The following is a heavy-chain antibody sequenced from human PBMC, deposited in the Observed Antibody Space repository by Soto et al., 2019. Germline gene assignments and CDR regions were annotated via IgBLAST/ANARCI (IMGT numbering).Heavy chain of an antibody. Sequence: QVQLVESGGGVVQSGRSLRLSCAASGFTFSTSGMHWIRQAPGKGLEWVAMISHDGGATYYVDSVKGRFTISRDTDKNTLHLQMDSLRPEDTATYYCAKDWGSSGWYNWFDPWGHGTLVNVSS. V-gene: IGHV3-30*18. CDR2: ISHDGGAT. J-gene: IGHJ5*02. CDR3: AKDWGSSGWYNWFDP. CDR1: GFTFSTSG. D-gene: IGHD6-13*01.